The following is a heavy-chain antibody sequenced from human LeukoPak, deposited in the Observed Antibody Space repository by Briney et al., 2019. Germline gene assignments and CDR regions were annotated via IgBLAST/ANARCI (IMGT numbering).Heavy chain of an antibody. CDR2: ISSSSSYT. Sequence: PGGSLRLSCAAPGFTFSSYSMNWVRQAPGKGLEWVSSISSSSSYTYYADSVKGRFTISRDNAKNSLYLQMNSLRAEDTAVYYCARDETGRFDYWGQGTLVTVSS. J-gene: IGHJ4*02. V-gene: IGHV3-21*01. CDR1: GFTFSSYS. D-gene: IGHD1-1*01. CDR3: ARDETGRFDY.